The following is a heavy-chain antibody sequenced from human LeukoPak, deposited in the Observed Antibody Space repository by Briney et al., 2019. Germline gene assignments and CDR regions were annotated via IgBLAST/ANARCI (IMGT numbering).Heavy chain of an antibody. CDR3: AKHEGSAGPFDS. J-gene: IGHJ4*02. D-gene: IGHD6-13*01. CDR1: GDSIRSYH. Sequence: PSETLTLTCTVAGDSIRSYHWSWVRQPPGKGLEWIGHIHYSGRTNYNPSLRSRVTISVDTCKNQFSLKLTSVTAADTAVYYCAKHEGSAGPFDSWGQGTLVTVSS. CDR2: IHYSGRT. V-gene: IGHV4-59*08.